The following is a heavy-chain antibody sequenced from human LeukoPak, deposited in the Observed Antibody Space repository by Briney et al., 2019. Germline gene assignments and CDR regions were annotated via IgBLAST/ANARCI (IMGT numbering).Heavy chain of an antibody. J-gene: IGHJ4*02. CDR2: IIPIFGTA. CDR1: GGTFSSYA. Sequence: SVKVSCKASGGTFSSYAISWVRQAPGQGLEWMGRIIPIFGTANYARKFQGRVTITTDESTSTAYMELSSLRSEDTAVYYCAREPRYYYDSSGYYYFDYWGQGTLVTVSS. CDR3: AREPRYYYDSSGYYYFDY. D-gene: IGHD3-22*01. V-gene: IGHV1-69*05.